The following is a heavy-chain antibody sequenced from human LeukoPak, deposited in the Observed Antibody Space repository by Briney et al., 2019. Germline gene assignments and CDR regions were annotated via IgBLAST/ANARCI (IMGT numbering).Heavy chain of an antibody. Sequence: PGRSLRLSCAASGFTFSSYAMHWVRQAPGKGLEWVAVILYDGSNKYYADSVKGRFTISRDNSKNTLYLQMNSLRAEDTAVYYCARDSQYEGFDYWGQGTLVTVSS. V-gene: IGHV3-30*04. CDR3: ARDSQYEGFDY. CDR2: ILYDGSNK. CDR1: GFTFSSYA. J-gene: IGHJ4*02. D-gene: IGHD3-3*01.